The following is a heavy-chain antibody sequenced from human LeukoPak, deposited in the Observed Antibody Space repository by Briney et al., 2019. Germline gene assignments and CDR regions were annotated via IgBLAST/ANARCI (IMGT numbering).Heavy chain of an antibody. CDR1: GFTFSSHW. D-gene: IGHD4-11*01. CDR3: AKDGTHDYSNYDFDY. CDR2: IKPDGSEK. Sequence: PGGSLGLSCAASGFTFSSHWMTWVRQAPGKGLEWVANIKPDGSEKYYVDSVRGRFTISRDNAKNSLYLQMNSLRAEDTAVYYCAKDGTHDYSNYDFDYWGQGTLVTVSS. J-gene: IGHJ4*02. V-gene: IGHV3-7*03.